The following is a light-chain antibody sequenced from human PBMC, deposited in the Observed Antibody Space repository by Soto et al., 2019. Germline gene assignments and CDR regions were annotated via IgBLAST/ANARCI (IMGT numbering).Light chain of an antibody. CDR2: AAS. J-gene: IGKJ4*01. V-gene: IGKV1-8*01. CDR1: QGISSY. Sequence: AIRVTQSPSSFSASTGCRDTITCLASQGISSYLAWYQQKPGQAPTLLIYAASTWQSGVPSRFSGSGFGTDFTLTISRLQAEDFAIYYCQHLRSSLWTFGGGTKVDNK. CDR3: QHLRSSLWT.